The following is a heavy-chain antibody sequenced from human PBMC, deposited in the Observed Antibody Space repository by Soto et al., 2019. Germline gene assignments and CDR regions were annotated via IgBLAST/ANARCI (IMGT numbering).Heavy chain of an antibody. CDR2: ISSTSAYI. D-gene: IGHD2-21*02. V-gene: IGHV3-21*01. CDR1: GFTFNTYS. CDR3: AREEINCGGDCFSL. Sequence: EVQLVESGGGLVKPGGSLRLSCAASGFTFNTYSMNWVRQAPGKGLEWVSSISSTSAYIYYADSVRGRFTISRDNAKNSLSLQMNSLKAEDTAVYYCAREEINCGGDCFSLWGQGTLVTVSS. J-gene: IGHJ4*02.